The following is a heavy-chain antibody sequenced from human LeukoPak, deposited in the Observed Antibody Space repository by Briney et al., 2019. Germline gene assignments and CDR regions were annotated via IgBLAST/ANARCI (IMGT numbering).Heavy chain of an antibody. CDR2: IYYSGST. J-gene: IGHJ5*02. Sequence: SETLSLTCTVSSGSVSSGSYYWSWIRQPPGKALEWIGYIYYSGSTNYNPSLKSRVTISVDTSKNLFSLKLTSVTAADTAVYYCATCRDEFGDYGFTSWGQGTLVTVSS. CDR1: SGSVSSGSYY. D-gene: IGHD4-17*01. CDR3: ATCRDEFGDYGFTS. V-gene: IGHV4-61*01.